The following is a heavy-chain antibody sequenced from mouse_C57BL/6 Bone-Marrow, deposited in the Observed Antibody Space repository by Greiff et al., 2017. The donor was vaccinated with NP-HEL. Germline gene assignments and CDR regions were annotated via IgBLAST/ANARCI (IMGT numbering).Heavy chain of an antibody. CDR3: AREGYDYERGYFDY. Sequence: EVQVVESEGGLVQPGSSMKLSCTASGFTFSDYYMAWVRQVPEKGLEWVANINYDGSSTYYLDSLKSRFIISRDNAKNILYLQMSSLKSEDTATYYCAREGYDYERGYFDYWGQGTTLTVSS. J-gene: IGHJ2*01. D-gene: IGHD2-4*01. CDR2: INYDGSST. CDR1: GFTFSDYY. V-gene: IGHV5-16*01.